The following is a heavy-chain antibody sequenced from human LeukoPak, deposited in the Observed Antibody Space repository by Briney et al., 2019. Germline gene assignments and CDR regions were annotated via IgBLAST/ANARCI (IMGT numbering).Heavy chain of an antibody. D-gene: IGHD3-10*01. J-gene: IGHJ4*02. CDR1: GGSFSGYY. CDR3: ARGLRHGSVSSDFDY. CDR2: ILHSGST. V-gene: IGHV4-34*01. Sequence: SETLSLTCVVYGGSFSGYYWTWIRQPPGKGLEWIGEILHSGSTNYNPSLKSRVTISVDTSKKQFSLKLNSVTAADTAVYYCARGLRHGSVSSDFDYWGQGTLVTVSP.